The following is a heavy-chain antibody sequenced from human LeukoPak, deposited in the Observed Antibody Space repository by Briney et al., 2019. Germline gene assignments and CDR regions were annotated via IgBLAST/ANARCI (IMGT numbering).Heavy chain of an antibody. CDR2: IRSKAYGGTT. CDR1: GFTFGDYA. D-gene: IGHD6-13*01. Sequence: GGSLRLSCTASGFTFGDYAMRWVRQAPGKGLEWVGFIRSKAYGGTTEYAASVKGRFTISRDDSKSIAYLQMNSLKTEDTAVYYCTRVGEAAAAFDYWGPGTLVTVSS. J-gene: IGHJ4*02. V-gene: IGHV3-49*04. CDR3: TRVGEAAAAFDY.